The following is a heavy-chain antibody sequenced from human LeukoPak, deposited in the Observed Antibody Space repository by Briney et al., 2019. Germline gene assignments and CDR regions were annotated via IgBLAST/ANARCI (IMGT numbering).Heavy chain of an antibody. D-gene: IGHD4-17*01. CDR2: FSGRGVST. V-gene: IGHV3-23*01. J-gene: IGHJ4*02. CDR3: ANGRDDYERVTSFDY. Sequence: GGSLRLSCAASGFTFSSSAMSWVRQAPGEGVEWVSGFSGRGVSTYYTDSARGRFTLSRDNSKNTLFLQVNSQRPEDTAIYYCANGRDDYERVTSFDYWGQGTLVTVSS. CDR1: GFTFSSSA.